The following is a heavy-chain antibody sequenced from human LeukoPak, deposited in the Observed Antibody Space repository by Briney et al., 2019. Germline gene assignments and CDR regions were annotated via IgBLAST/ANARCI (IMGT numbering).Heavy chain of an antibody. J-gene: IGHJ6*02. CDR1: GFIFSDYW. Sequence: GGSLRLSCAASGFIFSDYWLSWVRQAPGKGLEWVANIKQDGSETHYVDSVKGRFTISRDNAKNSLFLQMNSLRADDRAVYYCSKGGGYVRMDVWGQGTTVTVSS. V-gene: IGHV3-7*03. D-gene: IGHD5-12*01. CDR3: SKGGGYVRMDV. CDR2: IKQDGSET.